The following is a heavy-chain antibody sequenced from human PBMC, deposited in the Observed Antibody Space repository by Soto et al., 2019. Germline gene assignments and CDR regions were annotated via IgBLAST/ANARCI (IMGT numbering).Heavy chain of an antibody. CDR2: ISGSGGST. D-gene: IGHD3-10*01. CDR1: GFTFSSYA. J-gene: IGHJ4*02. Sequence: GGSLRLSCAASGFTFSSYAMSWVRQAPGKGLEWVSAISGSGGSTYYADSVKGRFTISRDNSKNTLYLQMNSLRAQDTAVYYCAKPREVYYGSGSPTPFDYWGQGTLVTVSS. CDR3: AKPREVYYGSGSPTPFDY. V-gene: IGHV3-23*01.